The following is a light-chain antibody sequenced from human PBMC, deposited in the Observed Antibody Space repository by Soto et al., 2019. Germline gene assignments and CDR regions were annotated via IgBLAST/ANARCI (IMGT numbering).Light chain of an antibody. CDR2: LGY. CDR3: MPALTAPPT. Sequence: DIVMSQSPPWLPVTPGEPASISCRSSHSLLNSNGYNYLDWYLQKPGQSPQLLIYLGYNRASGVTDRFSGSGSGTDFTLKISRVEAEDVGVYHCMPALTAPPTFGPETQVEIK. CDR1: HSLLNSNGYNY. V-gene: IGKV2-28*01. J-gene: IGKJ1*01.